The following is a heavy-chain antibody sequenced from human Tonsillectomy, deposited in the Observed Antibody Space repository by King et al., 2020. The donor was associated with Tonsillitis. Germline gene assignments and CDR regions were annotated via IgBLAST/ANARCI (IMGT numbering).Heavy chain of an antibody. J-gene: IGHJ6*02. CDR1: GFTFNCYW. CDR3: ARDRAITEYYYYGMDV. V-gene: IGHV3-7*01. D-gene: IGHD1-26*01. Sequence: VQLVESGGGLVQPGGSLRLSCAASGFTFNCYWMNWVRQAPGKGLEWVANIKQDGSEKYYVDSVKGRFTISRDNAKNALHLQMNSLSAEDTAVYHCARDRAITEYYYYGMDVWGQGTTVTVSS. CDR2: IKQDGSEK.